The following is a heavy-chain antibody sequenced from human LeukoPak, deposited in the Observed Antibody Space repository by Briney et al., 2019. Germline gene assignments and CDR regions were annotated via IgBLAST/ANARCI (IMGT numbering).Heavy chain of an antibody. CDR2: IIPIFGIA. CDR3: ARDHDGDYVFVPSEYYYYYGMDV. D-gene: IGHD4-17*01. CDR1: GGTFSSYA. J-gene: IGHJ6*02. Sequence: GASVKVSCKASGGTFSSYAISWVRQAPGQGLEWMGRIIPIFGIANYAQKFQGRVTITADKSTSTAYMELSSLRSEDTAVYYCARDHDGDYVFVPSEYYYYYGMDVWGQGTTVTVSS. V-gene: IGHV1-69*04.